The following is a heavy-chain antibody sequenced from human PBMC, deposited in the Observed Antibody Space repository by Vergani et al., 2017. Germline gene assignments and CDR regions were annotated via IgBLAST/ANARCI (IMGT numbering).Heavy chain of an antibody. Sequence: QVQLVESGGGVVQPGGSLRLSCAASGFSFGSYGMHWVRVRQAPGKGLEWLAYLRYDGTTKQYADSVKGRFTISRDNSKNTLYLQMDSLRPEDTAMFYCGKDRGASIVFDDWGQGTQVTVSS. CDR3: GKDRGASIVFDD. J-gene: IGHJ4*02. V-gene: IGHV3-30*02. CDR1: GFSFGSYG. D-gene: IGHD2-2*01. CDR2: LRYDGTTK.